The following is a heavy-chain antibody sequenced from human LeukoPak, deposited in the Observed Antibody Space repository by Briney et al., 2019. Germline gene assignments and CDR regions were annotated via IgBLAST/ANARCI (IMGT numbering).Heavy chain of an antibody. Sequence: GGSLRLSCAASGFIFSSYAIHWVRQAPGKGLEWVAVISYDGNNEYYAASVKGRFTISRDNSKNTLYLQMNSLRAEDTAVYYCARGTATTDFDYWGQGTLVLVFS. CDR1: GFIFSSYA. J-gene: IGHJ4*02. V-gene: IGHV3-30*04. D-gene: IGHD1-14*01. CDR2: ISYDGNNE. CDR3: ARGTATTDFDY.